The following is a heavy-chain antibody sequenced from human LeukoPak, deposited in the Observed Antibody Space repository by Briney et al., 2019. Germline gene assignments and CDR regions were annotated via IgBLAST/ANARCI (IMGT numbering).Heavy chain of an antibody. J-gene: IGHJ6*03. CDR1: GFAVSSNY. CDR3: ARDTYYSDSGIYYSDV. CDR2: IYIDGST. V-gene: IGHV3-66*01. Sequence: SGGSLRLSCAVSGFAVSSNYMSWVRQAPGKGLEWVSVIYIDGSTYYVDSVKGRFTVSRDTSKNTLYLEMNSLRAEDTAVYFCARDTYYSDSGIYYSDVWGKGTTVTISS. D-gene: IGHD3-10*01.